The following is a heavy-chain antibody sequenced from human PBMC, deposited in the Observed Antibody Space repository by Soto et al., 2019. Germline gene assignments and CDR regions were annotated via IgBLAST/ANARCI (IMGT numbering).Heavy chain of an antibody. J-gene: IGHJ5*02. CDR1: GDSISIHY. V-gene: IGHV4-59*08. CDR3: ARQVLDSSGRFAYINWFDP. CDR2: IYYTGST. Sequence: SETLSLTCTVSGDSISIHYWSWFRQPPGAGLEWIGYIYYTGSTNYNPSLKSRVTISLDTPKNQFSLKLTSVTAADTAVYYCARQVLDSSGRFAYINWFDPWGQGTLVTVS. D-gene: IGHD6-19*01.